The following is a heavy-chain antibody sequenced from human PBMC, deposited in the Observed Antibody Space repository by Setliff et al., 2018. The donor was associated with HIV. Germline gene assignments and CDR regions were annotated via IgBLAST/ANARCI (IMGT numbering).Heavy chain of an antibody. Sequence: PGGSLXXXXAASGFTFSDYYMSWLRQAPGKGLEWVSYISRDGNTIYYADSVKGRFTXSRDNAKNSLYLQLNSLGPEDTAVYYCARDKDEDYGSTSFDYWGQGILVTVSS. J-gene: IGHJ4*02. D-gene: IGHD4-17*01. CDR1: GFTFSDYY. CDR2: ISRDGNTI. V-gene: IGHV3-11*01. CDR3: ARDKDEDYGSTSFDY.